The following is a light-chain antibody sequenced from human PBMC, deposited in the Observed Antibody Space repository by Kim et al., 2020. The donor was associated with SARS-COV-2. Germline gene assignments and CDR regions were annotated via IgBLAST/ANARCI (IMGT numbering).Light chain of an antibody. CDR2: SHN. CDR1: SSNIGSNT. J-gene: IGLJ2*01. CDR3: AAWDESLNVVV. V-gene: IGLV1-44*01. Sequence: GQSVTISCSGSSSNIGSNTVNWYQQLPGSAPKLLIYSHNYRPSGVPDRFSGSKSGTSASLAISGLQSEDESDYYCAAWDESLNVVVFGGGTQLTVL.